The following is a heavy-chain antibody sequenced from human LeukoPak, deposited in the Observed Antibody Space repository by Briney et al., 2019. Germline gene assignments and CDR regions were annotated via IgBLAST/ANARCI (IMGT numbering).Heavy chain of an antibody. CDR2: ISGSGGST. J-gene: IGHJ4*02. CDR1: GFTFSSYA. CDR3: AKGRDGYSQFDY. V-gene: IGHV3-23*01. D-gene: IGHD5-24*01. Sequence: GGSLRLSCAASGFTFSSYAMSWVRRAPGKGLEWVSAISGSGGSTYYADSVKGRFAISRDNSKNTLYLQMNSLRAEDTAVYYCAKGRDGYSQFDYWGQGTLVTVSS.